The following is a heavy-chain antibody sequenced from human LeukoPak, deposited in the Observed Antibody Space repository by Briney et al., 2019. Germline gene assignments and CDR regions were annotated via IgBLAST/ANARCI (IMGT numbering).Heavy chain of an antibody. V-gene: IGHV3-30*04. CDR1: GFTFRSYA. CDR3: ARGAEEIAVDY. J-gene: IGHJ4*02. D-gene: IGHD2-21*01. Sequence: GGSLRLSCAASGFTFRSYAMHWVRQAPGKGLEWVAVISYDGSNKYYADSVKGRFTISRDNSKNTLYLQMNSLRAEDTAVYYCARGAEEIAVDYWGQGTLVTVSS. CDR2: ISYDGSNK.